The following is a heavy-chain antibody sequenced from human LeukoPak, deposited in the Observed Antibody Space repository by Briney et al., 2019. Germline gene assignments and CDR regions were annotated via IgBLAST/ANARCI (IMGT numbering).Heavy chain of an antibody. D-gene: IGHD6-13*01. J-gene: IGHJ6*02. Sequence: VASVKVSCKASGYTFTSYGISWVRQAPGQGLEWMGWISAYNGNTNYAQKLQGRVTMTTDTSTSTAYMELRSLRSDDTAVYYCARDSSSWYYYYYGMDVWGQGTTVTASS. V-gene: IGHV1-18*01. CDR2: ISAYNGNT. CDR3: ARDSSSWYYYYYGMDV. CDR1: GYTFTSYG.